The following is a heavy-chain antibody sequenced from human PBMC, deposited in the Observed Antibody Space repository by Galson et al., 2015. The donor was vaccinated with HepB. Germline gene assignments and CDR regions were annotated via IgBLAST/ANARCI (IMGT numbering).Heavy chain of an antibody. D-gene: IGHD4-17*01. CDR2: ISAYNGNT. CDR1: GYTFTSYG. J-gene: IGHJ5*02. Sequence: SVKVSCKASGYTFTSYGISWVRQAPGQGLEWMGWISAYNGNTNYAQKLQGRVTMTTDTSTSTAYMELRSLRSDDTAVYYCARDEWTVPEIIGNWFDPWGQGTLVTVSS. V-gene: IGHV1-18*04. CDR3: ARDEWTVPEIIGNWFDP.